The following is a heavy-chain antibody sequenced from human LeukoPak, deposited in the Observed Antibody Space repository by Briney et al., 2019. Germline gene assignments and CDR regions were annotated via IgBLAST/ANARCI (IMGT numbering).Heavy chain of an antibody. CDR2: ISGSGGST. V-gene: IGHV3-23*01. CDR3: ARAVAGHFDY. CDR1: GFTFSSYG. J-gene: IGHJ4*02. Sequence: GGTLRLSCAASGFTFSSYGMSWVRQAPGKGLEWVSAISGSGGSTYYADSVKGRFTISRDNSKNTLYLQMNSLRAEDTAVYYCARAVAGHFDYWGQGTLVTVSS. D-gene: IGHD6-19*01.